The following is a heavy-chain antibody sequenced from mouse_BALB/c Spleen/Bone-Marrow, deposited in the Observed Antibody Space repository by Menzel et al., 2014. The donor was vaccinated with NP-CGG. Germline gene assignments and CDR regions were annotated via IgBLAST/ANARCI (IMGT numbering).Heavy chain of an antibody. J-gene: IGHJ2*01. CDR1: GYTFTDFN. V-gene: IGHV1S29*02. CDR2: ISPYIGGT. D-gene: IGHD2-14*01. Sequence: VQMQQSGPELVKPGASVKISCKASGYTFTDFNMHWVKQSHGKSLEWIGFISPYIGGTGYNQKFKSKATLTVDSSSSTAYMELRSLTSEVSAVYYCARGRRYDGPYFDYWGQGTTLTVSS. CDR3: ARGRRYDGPYFDY.